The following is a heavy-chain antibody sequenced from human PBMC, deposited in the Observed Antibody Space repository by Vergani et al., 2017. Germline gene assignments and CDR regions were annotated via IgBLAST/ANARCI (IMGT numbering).Heavy chain of an antibody. Sequence: QLQLQESDPGLVKPSETLSLTCTVSGGSIRSTFYYWGWIRQPPGKGLEWIGTIYYSGSTYYNPSLKSRVTISVDTSKNQFSLKLNSVTAADTAVYYCAGHKEQLVPRNYYYYYYMDVWGKGTTVTVSS. CDR3: AGHKEQLVPRNYYYYYYMDV. CDR2: IYYSGST. V-gene: IGHV4-39*01. D-gene: IGHD6-13*01. CDR1: GGSIRSTFYY. J-gene: IGHJ6*03.